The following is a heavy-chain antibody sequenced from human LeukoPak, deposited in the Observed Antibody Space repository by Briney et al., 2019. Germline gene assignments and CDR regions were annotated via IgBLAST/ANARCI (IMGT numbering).Heavy chain of an antibody. J-gene: IGHJ4*02. CDR1: GFIFSKNW. Sequence: PGGSLRLSCAASGFIFSKNWMYWIRQTPGKGLVWVSRINGDGTRTNYADSARGRFTISRDNAKNTLYLQMNSLRVEDTAVYYCARIDAPTDSWGQGTLVTVSS. CDR3: ARIDAPTDS. D-gene: IGHD3-9*01. V-gene: IGHV3-74*01. CDR2: INGDGTRT.